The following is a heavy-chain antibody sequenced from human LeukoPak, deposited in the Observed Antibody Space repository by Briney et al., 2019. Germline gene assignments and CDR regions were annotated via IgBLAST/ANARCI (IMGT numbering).Heavy chain of an antibody. CDR1: GASISPYY. CDR2: INHSGST. V-gene: IGHV4-34*01. Sequence: SETLSLTCSVSGASISPYYWVWIRQPPGKGLEWIGEINHSGSTNYNPSLKSRVTISVDTSKNQFSLKLSSVTAADTAVYYCARTYAYDSFDYWGQGTLVTVSS. D-gene: IGHD3-22*01. CDR3: ARTYAYDSFDY. J-gene: IGHJ4*02.